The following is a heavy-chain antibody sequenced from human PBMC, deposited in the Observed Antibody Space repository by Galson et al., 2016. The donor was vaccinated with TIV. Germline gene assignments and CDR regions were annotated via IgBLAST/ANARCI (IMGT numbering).Heavy chain of an antibody. J-gene: IGHJ4*02. D-gene: IGHD2-21*01. Sequence: SVKVSCKASGYTLTTYDINWERQATGQGPEWMAWMKRNTENGGYAEKFQGRVTFTRDTSARTAYMELSSLRPEDTAVYYCARPPYCGDYCYKYDLWGPGTLVTVSS. CDR1: GYTLTTYD. CDR2: MKRNTENG. CDR3: ARPPYCGDYCYKYDL. V-gene: IGHV1-8*01.